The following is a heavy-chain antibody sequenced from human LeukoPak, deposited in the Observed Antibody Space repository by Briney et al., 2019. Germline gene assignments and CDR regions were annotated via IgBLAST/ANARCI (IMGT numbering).Heavy chain of an antibody. J-gene: IGHJ4*02. V-gene: IGHV1-2*02. CDR3: ARVYEDDYGDFFDY. Sequence: GASVKVSCKASGYTFTGYYMHWVRPAPGQGLEWMGWINPNSGGTNYAQKFQGRVTMTRDTSISTAYMELSRLRSDDTAVYYCARVYEDDYGDFFDYWGQGTLVTVSS. CDR2: INPNSGGT. D-gene: IGHD4-17*01. CDR1: GYTFTGYY.